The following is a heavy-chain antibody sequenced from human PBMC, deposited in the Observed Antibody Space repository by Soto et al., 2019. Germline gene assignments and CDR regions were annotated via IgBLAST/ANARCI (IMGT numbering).Heavy chain of an antibody. CDR3: ARDKDEYSYGLEY. J-gene: IGHJ4*02. CDR1: GGTFSSYA. CDR2: IIPIFGTA. V-gene: IGHV1-69*13. D-gene: IGHD5-18*01. Sequence: EASVKVSCKASGGTFSSYAISWVRQAPGQGLEWMGGIIPIFGTANYAQKFQGRVTITADESTSTVYMELSSLRSEDTAVYYCARDKDEYSYGLEYWGKGTLVTVSS.